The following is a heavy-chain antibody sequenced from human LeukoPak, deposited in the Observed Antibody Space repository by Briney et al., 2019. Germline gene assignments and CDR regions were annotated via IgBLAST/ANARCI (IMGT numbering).Heavy chain of an antibody. D-gene: IGHD3-9*01. CDR2: LSGSGGST. V-gene: IGHV3-23*01. CDR1: GFTFSSYA. CDR3: AKDLDWLSHYYGMDV. J-gene: IGHJ6*02. Sequence: GGSLRLSCAASGFTFSSYAMSWVRQAPGKGLEWVSALSGSGGSTYYADSVKGRFTISRDNSKNTLYLQMNSLRAEDTAVYYCAKDLDWLSHYYGMDVWGQGTTVTVSS.